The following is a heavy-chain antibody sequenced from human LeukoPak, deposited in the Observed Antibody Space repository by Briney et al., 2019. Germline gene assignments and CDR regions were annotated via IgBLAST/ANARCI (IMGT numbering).Heavy chain of an antibody. CDR2: ISWNSGSI. CDR3: AKDQWELPRIFNYYYYGMDV. Sequence: PGGSLRLSCAASGFTFDDYAMHWVRQAPGKGLGWVSGISWNSGSIGYADSVKGRFTISRDNSKNTLYLQMDSLRAEDTAVYYCAKDQWELPRIFNYYYYGMDVWGQGTTVTVSS. V-gene: IGHV3-9*01. D-gene: IGHD1-26*01. J-gene: IGHJ6*02. CDR1: GFTFDDYA.